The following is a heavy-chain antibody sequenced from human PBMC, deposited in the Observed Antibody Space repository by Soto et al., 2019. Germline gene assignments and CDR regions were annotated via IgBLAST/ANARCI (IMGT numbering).Heavy chain of an antibody. CDR1: GFTVSSNY. J-gene: IGHJ2*01. D-gene: IGHD4-17*01. CDR2: IYSGGST. V-gene: IGHV3-66*01. CDR3: AREYHVNTVTKGDWYSDL. Sequence: EVQLVESGGGLVQPGGSLRLSCAASGFTVSSNYMSWVRQAPGKGLEWVSVIYSGGSTYYADSVKGRFTISRDNSKNTLYLQMNSLRAEDTAVYYCAREYHVNTVTKGDWYSDLWGRGTLVTVSS.